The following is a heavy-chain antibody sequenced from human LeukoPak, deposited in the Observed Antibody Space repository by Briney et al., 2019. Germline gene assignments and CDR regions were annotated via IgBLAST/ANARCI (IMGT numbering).Heavy chain of an antibody. CDR1: GYTFTSYY. CDR2: INPSGGST. J-gene: IGHJ5*02. D-gene: IGHD3-3*01. V-gene: IGHV1-46*01. Sequence: ASVKVSCKASGYTFTSYYMHWVRQAPGQGLEWMGIINPSGGSTNYAQKFQGRVTITADESTSTAYMELTSLRSEDTAVYYCATAGVALSINWFDPWGQGTLVTVSS. CDR3: ATAGVALSINWFDP.